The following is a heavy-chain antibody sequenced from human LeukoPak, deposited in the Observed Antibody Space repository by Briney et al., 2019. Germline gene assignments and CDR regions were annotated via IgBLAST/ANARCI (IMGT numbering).Heavy chain of an antibody. CDR2: IYYSGST. V-gene: IGHV4-59*08. CDR3: ARGTVTSAWYFDL. Sequence: SSETLSLTCTVSGGSISSYYWTWIRQPPGKGLEWIGYIYYSGSTNHNPSLKSRVIISVNTSKNQFSLKLSSVTAADTAVYYCARGTVTSAWYFDLWGRGTLVTVSS. CDR1: GGSISSYY. D-gene: IGHD4-17*01. J-gene: IGHJ2*01.